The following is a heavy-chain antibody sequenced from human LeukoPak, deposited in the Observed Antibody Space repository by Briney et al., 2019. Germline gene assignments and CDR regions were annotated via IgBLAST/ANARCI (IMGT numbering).Heavy chain of an antibody. Sequence: ASVKVSCKASGYTFTSYGISWVRQAPGQGLEWMGWISAYNGNTNYAQKLQGRVTMTTDTSTSTACMELRSLRSDDTAVYYCASSPMTTYYYYGMDVWGQGTTVTVSS. CDR3: ASSPMTTYYYYGMDV. CDR1: GYTFTSYG. D-gene: IGHD4-11*01. CDR2: ISAYNGNT. V-gene: IGHV1-18*01. J-gene: IGHJ6*02.